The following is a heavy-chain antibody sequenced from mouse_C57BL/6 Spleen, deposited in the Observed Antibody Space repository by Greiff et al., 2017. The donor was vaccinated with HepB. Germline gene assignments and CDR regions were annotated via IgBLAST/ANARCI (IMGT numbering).Heavy chain of an antibody. CDR2: IDPSDSYT. CDR1: GYTFTSYW. V-gene: IGHV1-59*01. J-gene: IGHJ2*01. D-gene: IGHD1-1*01. Sequence: QVHVKQPGAELVRPGTSVKLSCKASGYTFTSYWMHWVKQRPGQGLEWIGVIDPSDSYTNYNQKFKGKATLTVDTSSSTAYMQLSSLTSEDSAVYYCARYPAYYYGSSPYYFDYWGQGTTLTVSS. CDR3: ARYPAYYYGSSPYYFDY.